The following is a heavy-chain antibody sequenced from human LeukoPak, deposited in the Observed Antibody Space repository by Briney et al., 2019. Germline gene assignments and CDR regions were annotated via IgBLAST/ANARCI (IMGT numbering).Heavy chain of an antibody. CDR2: IKTKADNYAT. CDR1: GLTFSVSA. V-gene: IGHV3-73*01. CDR3: THPTYYYNVDV. J-gene: IGHJ6*04. Sequence: GGSLKLSCSASGLTFSVSAIHWVRQASGKGLEWVGRIKTKADNYATAYAASVKGRFTISRDDTTNTAYLQMNSLKTEDTAVYYCTHPTYYYNVDVWGKGTTVTVSS.